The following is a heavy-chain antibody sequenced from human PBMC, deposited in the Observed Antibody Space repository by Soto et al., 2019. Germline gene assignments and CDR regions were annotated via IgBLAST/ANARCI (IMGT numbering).Heavy chain of an antibody. CDR3: TKDLWPYLPAGGEFDS. CDR2: ISGSAGST. CDR1: GFTFSSYA. Sequence: GGSLRLSCAASGFTFSSYAMSWVRQAPWKGLEWVSAISGSAGSTYYADSVKGRFTISRDNSKNTLYLQMNSLRAEDTAVFYCTKDLWPYLPAGGEFDSWGQGTLVTVCS. V-gene: IGHV3-23*01. J-gene: IGHJ4*02. D-gene: IGHD3-16*01.